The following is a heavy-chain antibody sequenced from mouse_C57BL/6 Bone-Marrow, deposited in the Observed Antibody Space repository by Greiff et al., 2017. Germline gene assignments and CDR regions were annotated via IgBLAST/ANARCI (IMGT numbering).Heavy chain of an antibody. CDR1: GYTFTSYW. V-gene: IGHV1-69*01. J-gene: IGHJ2*01. CDR3: ARDGSDY. Sequence: QVQLKQPGAELVMPGASVKLSCKASGYTFTSYWMHWVKQRPGQGLEWIGEIDPSDSYTNYNQKFKGKSTLTVDKSSSTAYMQLSSLTSEDSAVYYCARDGSDYWGQGTTLTVSS. CDR2: IDPSDSYT.